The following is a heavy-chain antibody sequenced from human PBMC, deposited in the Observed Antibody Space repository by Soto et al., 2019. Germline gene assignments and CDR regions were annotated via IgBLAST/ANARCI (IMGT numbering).Heavy chain of an antibody. Sequence: QVQLVESGGGLVKPGGSLRLSCAASGFTFSDYYMSWIRQAPGKGLEWVSYISSSSSYTNYADSVKGRFTISRDNAKNPLYLQMNSLRAEDTAVYYCARDLPGYSGYDYVYYYYGMDVWGQGTTVTVSS. D-gene: IGHD5-12*01. J-gene: IGHJ6*02. V-gene: IGHV3-11*05. CDR1: GFTFSDYY. CDR2: ISSSSSYT. CDR3: ARDLPGYSGYDYVYYYYGMDV.